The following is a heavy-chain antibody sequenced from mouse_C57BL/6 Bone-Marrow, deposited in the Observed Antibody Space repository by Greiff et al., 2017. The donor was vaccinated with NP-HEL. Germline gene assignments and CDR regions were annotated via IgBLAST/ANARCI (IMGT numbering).Heavy chain of an antibody. D-gene: IGHD1-1*01. CDR1: GIDFSRYW. Sequence: EVMLVESGGGLVQPGGSLKLSCAASGIDFSRYWMRWVRRAPGKGLEWIGEINPDSSTIKYAPSLKDKFIISRDNAKNPLYLQMSKVRSEDTALYYCARPKITTVVATRWYFDVWGTGTTVTVSS. CDR3: ARPKITTVVATRWYFDV. J-gene: IGHJ1*03. V-gene: IGHV4-1*01. CDR2: INPDSSTI.